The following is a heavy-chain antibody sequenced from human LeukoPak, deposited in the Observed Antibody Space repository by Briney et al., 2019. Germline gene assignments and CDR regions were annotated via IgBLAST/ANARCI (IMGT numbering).Heavy chain of an antibody. CDR2: MNPNSGRT. D-gene: IGHD3-3*01. Sequence: VASVKISCKASGYTLTSYDINWVRQATGQGLEWMGWMNPNSGRTGYAQNFQGRITITRNTSISTAYMELSSLRSEDTAVYYCARGPEIGDYWGQGTLVTVSS. J-gene: IGHJ4*02. V-gene: IGHV1-8*01. CDR1: GYTLTSYD. CDR3: ARGPEIGDY.